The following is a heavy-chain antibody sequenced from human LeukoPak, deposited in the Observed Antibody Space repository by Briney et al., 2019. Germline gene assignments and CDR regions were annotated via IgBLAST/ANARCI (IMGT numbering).Heavy chain of an antibody. V-gene: IGHV4-4*02. D-gene: IGHD5-24*01. J-gene: IGHJ4*02. Sequence: PSGTLSLTCAVSGGSISSSNWWSWVRQPPGKGLEWIGEIYHSGSTNYNPSLKSRVTISVDTSKNQFSLKLSSVTAADTAVYYCARQVVAWLQIDSWGQGTLVTVSS. CDR3: ARQVVAWLQIDS. CDR1: GGSISSSNW. CDR2: IYHSGST.